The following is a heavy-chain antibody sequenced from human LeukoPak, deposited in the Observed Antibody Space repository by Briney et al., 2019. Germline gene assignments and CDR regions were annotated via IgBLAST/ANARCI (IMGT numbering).Heavy chain of an antibody. CDR3: ARVERITIFGVVSYFFDY. Sequence: ASVKVSCKASGYTFTSYDINWVRQATGQGLEWMGWMNPNSGNTGYAQKFQGRVTMTRNTSISTAYMELSSLRSEYTAVYYCARVERITIFGVVSYFFDYWGQGTLVTVSS. J-gene: IGHJ4*02. V-gene: IGHV1-8*01. D-gene: IGHD3-3*01. CDR1: GYTFTSYD. CDR2: MNPNSGNT.